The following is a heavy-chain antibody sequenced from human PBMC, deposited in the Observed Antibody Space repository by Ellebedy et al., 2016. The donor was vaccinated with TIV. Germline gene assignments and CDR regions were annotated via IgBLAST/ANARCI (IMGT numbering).Heavy chain of an antibody. J-gene: IGHJ4*02. D-gene: IGHD3-22*01. CDR2: ISDFNGIT. CDR1: GYSFSTYG. Sequence: AASVNVSCKGSGYSFSTYGISWVRQAPGQGLEWMGWISDFNGITKNAQKFRGRVSLTTDRSTSTGYMELRSLRSDDTAVYYCARDPGFYDSSGYYKGTNTFDYWGQGTLVSVSS. V-gene: IGHV1-18*01. CDR3: ARDPGFYDSSGYYKGTNTFDY.